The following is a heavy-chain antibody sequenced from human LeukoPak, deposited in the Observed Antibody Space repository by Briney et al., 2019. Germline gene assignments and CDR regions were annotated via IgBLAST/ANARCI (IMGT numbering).Heavy chain of an antibody. D-gene: IGHD5-18*01. CDR3: AKDGGVDPTMASLDYFDL. CDR2: INPLDVAT. Sequence: ASVKASCKASGYTFTNSHMHWVRQAPGLGLEWMGIINPLDVATSYAQKFQGRVTMTSDTSTSTVYMELGSLKSEDTAVYYCAKDGGVDPTMASLDYFDLWGQGTLVTVSS. J-gene: IGHJ4*02. CDR1: GYTFTNSH. V-gene: IGHV1-46*01.